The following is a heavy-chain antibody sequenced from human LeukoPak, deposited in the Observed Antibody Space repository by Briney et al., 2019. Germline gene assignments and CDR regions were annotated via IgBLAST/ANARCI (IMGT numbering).Heavy chain of an antibody. D-gene: IGHD5-24*01. CDR2: INSDGSST. J-gene: IGHJ4*02. V-gene: IGHV3-74*01. CDR3: TRVGYIDEGIDY. CDR1: GFTFSSYW. Sequence: PGGSLRLSCAASGFTFSSYWMHWVRQAPGKGLVWVSRINSDGSSTSYAESVKGRFTISRDNAKNSLYLQMNSLRAEDTAIYYCTRVGYIDEGIDYWGQGTLVTVSS.